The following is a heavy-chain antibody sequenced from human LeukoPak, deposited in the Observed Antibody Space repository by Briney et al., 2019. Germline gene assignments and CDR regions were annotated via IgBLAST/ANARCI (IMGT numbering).Heavy chain of an antibody. CDR3: ARAPRYCSSTSCYPFPLLDYYGMDV. D-gene: IGHD2-2*01. Sequence: GSLRLSCAASGFTFSNAWMSWVRQAPGKGLEWVGEINHSGSTNYNPSLKSRVTISVDTSKNQFPLRLSSVTAADTAVYYCARAPRYCSSTSCYPFPLLDYYGMDVWGQGTTVTVS. CDR2: INHSGST. CDR1: GFTFSNAW. J-gene: IGHJ6*02. V-gene: IGHV4-34*01.